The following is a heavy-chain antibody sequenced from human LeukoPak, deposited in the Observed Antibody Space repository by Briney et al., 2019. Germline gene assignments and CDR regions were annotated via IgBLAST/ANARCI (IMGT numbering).Heavy chain of an antibody. Sequence: GGSLRLSCAASGFTFSSYWMHWVRQAPGKGLVWVSRINSDGSSTSYADSVKGRFTISRDNAKNTLYLQMNSLRAEDTAVYYCAKETPGRYFDYWGQGTLVTVSS. CDR1: GFTFSSYW. CDR3: AKETPGRYFDY. D-gene: IGHD1-26*01. V-gene: IGHV3-74*01. CDR2: INSDGSST. J-gene: IGHJ4*02.